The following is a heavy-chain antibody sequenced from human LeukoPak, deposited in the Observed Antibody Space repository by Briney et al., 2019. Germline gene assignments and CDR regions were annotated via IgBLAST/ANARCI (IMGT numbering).Heavy chain of an antibody. J-gene: IGHJ6*03. V-gene: IGHV1-8*02. D-gene: IGHD6-13*01. CDR2: MNPNSGNT. CDR1: GYTFTSYY. CDR3: ARGRDSSSLYYYYMDV. Sequence: GASVKVSCKASGYTFTSYYMHWVRQAPGQGLEWMGWMNPNSGNTGYAQKFQGRVTMTRNTSISTAYMELSSLRSEDTAVYYCARGRDSSSLYYYYMDVWGKGTTVTISS.